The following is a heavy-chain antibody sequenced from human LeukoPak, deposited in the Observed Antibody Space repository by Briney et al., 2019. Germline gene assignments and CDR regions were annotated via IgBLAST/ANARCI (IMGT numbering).Heavy chain of an antibody. CDR2: INHSGST. J-gene: IGHJ5*02. CDR3: ARGPRRATVTTLGFDP. CDR1: GGSFSGYY. Sequence: SETLSLTCAVYGGSFSGYYWSWIRQPPGKGLDWIGEINHSGSTNYNPSLKSRVTISVDTSKNQFSLKLSSVTAADTAVYYCARGPRRATVTTLGFDPWGQGTLVTVSS. V-gene: IGHV4-34*01. D-gene: IGHD4-17*01.